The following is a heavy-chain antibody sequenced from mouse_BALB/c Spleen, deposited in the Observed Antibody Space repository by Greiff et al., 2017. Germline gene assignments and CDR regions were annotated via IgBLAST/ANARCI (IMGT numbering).Heavy chain of an antibody. Sequence: QVQLQQPGAELVRPGASVKLSCKASGYSFTSYWMNWVKQRPGQGLEWIGMIHPSDSDTRLNQKFKDKATLTVDKSSSTAYMQLSSPTSEDSAVYYCARALYGSSHYFDYWGQGTTLTVSS. D-gene: IGHD1-1*01. CDR1: GYSFTSYW. CDR2: IHPSDSDT. CDR3: ARALYGSSHYFDY. J-gene: IGHJ2*01. V-gene: IGHV1-74*01.